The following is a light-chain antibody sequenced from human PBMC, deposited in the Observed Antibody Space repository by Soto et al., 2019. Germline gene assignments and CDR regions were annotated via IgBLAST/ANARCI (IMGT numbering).Light chain of an antibody. J-gene: IGKJ1*01. V-gene: IGKV3-15*01. CDR1: QSVSSN. CDR3: QQYSNLHGRT. CDR2: GAS. Sequence: EIVMTQSPATLSVSPGERAPLSCRASQSVSSNLAWYQQKPGQAPRLLIYGASTRATGIPARFSGGGSGTEFTLTRSSLESVDFAVYYGQQYSNLHGRTFGQGTKVEIK.